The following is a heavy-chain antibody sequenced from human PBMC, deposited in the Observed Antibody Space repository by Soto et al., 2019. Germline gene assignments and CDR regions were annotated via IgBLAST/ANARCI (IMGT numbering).Heavy chain of an antibody. CDR2: INHSGST. J-gene: IGHJ4*02. D-gene: IGHD5-18*01. V-gene: IGHV4-34*01. CDR1: GGSFSGYY. CDR3: ARGSDTAMVTFDY. Sequence: SETLSLTCAVYGGSFSGYYWSWIRQPPGKGLEWIGGINHSGSTNYNPSLKSRVTISVDTSKNQFSLKLSSVTAADTAVYYCARGSDTAMVTFDYWGQGTLVTVSS.